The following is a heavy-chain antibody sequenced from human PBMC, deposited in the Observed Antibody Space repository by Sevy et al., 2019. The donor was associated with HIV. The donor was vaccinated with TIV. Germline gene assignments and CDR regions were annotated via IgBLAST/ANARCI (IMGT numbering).Heavy chain of an antibody. CDR3: ARAYSGGWPQGAWTDY. CDR1: GFTFSTYS. V-gene: IGHV3-48*01. D-gene: IGHD6-19*01. CDR2: IIRSSRTI. Sequence: GGSLRLSCAASGFTFSTYSMNWVRQAPGKGLEWVSYIIRSSRTIYYADSVEGRFTISRDNAKNSLSLQINSLRADDTAVYYCARAYSGGWPQGAWTDYWGQGTLVTVSS. J-gene: IGHJ4*02.